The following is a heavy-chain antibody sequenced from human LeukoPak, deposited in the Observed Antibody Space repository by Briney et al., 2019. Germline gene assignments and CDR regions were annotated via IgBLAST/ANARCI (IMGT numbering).Heavy chain of an antibody. CDR1: GGSISSYY. Sequence: SETLSLTCTVSGGSISSYYWSWIRQPPGKGLEWIGYIYYSGSTNYNPSLKSRVTISVDTSKNQFSLKLSSVTAADTAVYYCARDRRRMTTVTTSWFDPWGQGTLVTVSS. CDR2: IYYSGST. J-gene: IGHJ5*02. V-gene: IGHV4-59*01. CDR3: ARDRRRMTTVTTSWFDP. D-gene: IGHD4-17*01.